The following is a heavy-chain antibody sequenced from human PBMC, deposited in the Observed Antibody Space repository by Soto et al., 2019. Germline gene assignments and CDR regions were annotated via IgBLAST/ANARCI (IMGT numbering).Heavy chain of an antibody. Sequence: PGGSLRLSCAASGFTFSSYGMHWVRQAPGKGLEWVAVISYDGSNKYYADSVKGRFTISRDNSKNTLYLQMNSLRAEDTAVYYCAKVKSSGGWYFDLWGRGTLVTVSS. D-gene: IGHD3-16*01. CDR2: ISYDGSNK. J-gene: IGHJ2*01. V-gene: IGHV3-30*18. CDR1: GFTFSSYG. CDR3: AKVKSSGGWYFDL.